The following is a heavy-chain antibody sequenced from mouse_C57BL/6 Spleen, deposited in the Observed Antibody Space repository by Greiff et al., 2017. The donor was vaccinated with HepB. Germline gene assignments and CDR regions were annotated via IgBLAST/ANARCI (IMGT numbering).Heavy chain of an antibody. CDR3: ARGGRAVPYYFDY. Sequence: EVQLVESGGGLVKPGGSLKLSCAASGFTFSDYGMHWVRQAPEKGLEWVAYISSGSSTNYYADTVKGRFTISRDNAKNTLFLQLTSLRSEDTAMYYSARGGRAVPYYFDYWGQGTTLTVSS. J-gene: IGHJ2*01. V-gene: IGHV5-17*01. CDR1: GFTFSDYG. CDR2: ISSGSSTN. D-gene: IGHD3-3*01.